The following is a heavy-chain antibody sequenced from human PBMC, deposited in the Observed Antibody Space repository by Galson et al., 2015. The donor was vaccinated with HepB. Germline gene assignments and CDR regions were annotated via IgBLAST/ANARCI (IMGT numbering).Heavy chain of an antibody. J-gene: IGHJ1*01. CDR3: ARGYCSSTTCYSGEFFQY. D-gene: IGHD2-2*01. Sequence: TLSLTCTVSGGSISNYYWNWIRQPAGKGLEWIGRIYTSGTTNYNPSLKSRITMSVDTSKNEVSLRLSSVTAADTAVYYCARGYCSSTTCYSGEFFQYWGQGTLVTVSS. CDR1: GGSISNYY. V-gene: IGHV4-4*07. CDR2: IYTSGTT.